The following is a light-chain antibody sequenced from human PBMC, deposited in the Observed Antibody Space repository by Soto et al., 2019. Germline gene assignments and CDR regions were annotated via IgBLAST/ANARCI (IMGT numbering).Light chain of an antibody. CDR3: SSYTSSSTRV. CDR1: SSDVGGYNY. CDR2: DVS. J-gene: IGLJ1*01. V-gene: IGLV2-14*01. Sequence: QSVVNQPASVSGSPGQSVTISCTGNSSDVGGYNYVSWYQQHPGKAPKLMIYDVSNRPSGVSNRFSGSKSGNTASLSISGLQAEDEADYYCSSYTSSSTRVFGTGTKVTVL.